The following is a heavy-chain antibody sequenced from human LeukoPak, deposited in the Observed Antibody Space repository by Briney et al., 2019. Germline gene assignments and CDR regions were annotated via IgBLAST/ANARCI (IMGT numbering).Heavy chain of an antibody. CDR2: INLDGTEE. CDR1: GFVFSTYW. D-gene: IGHD3/OR15-3a*01. CDR3: ATGRHDFLN. J-gene: IGHJ4*02. V-gene: IGHV3-7*01. Sequence: GGSLRLSCAAPGFVFSTYWMTWVRQAPGKGLEWVANINLDGTEEHYVDSSLKGRFTISRDNAKNSLYLQMNSLRVEDTAVYYCATGRHDFLNWGQGTLVTVSS.